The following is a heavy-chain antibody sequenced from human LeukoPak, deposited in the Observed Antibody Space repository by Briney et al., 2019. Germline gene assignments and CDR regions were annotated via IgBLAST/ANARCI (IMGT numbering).Heavy chain of an antibody. CDR2: IYYSGST. V-gene: IGHV4-39*01. J-gene: IGHJ4*02. CDR1: GGYISSSSYY. CDR3: ARPRGYSYGYVDY. Sequence: SETLSLTCTVSGGYISSSSYYWGWIRQPPGKGLEWIGSIYYSGSTYYNPSLKSRVTIFVDTSKNRFSLKLSSVTAADTGVYYCARPRGYSYGYVDYWGQGTLVTVSS. D-gene: IGHD5-18*01.